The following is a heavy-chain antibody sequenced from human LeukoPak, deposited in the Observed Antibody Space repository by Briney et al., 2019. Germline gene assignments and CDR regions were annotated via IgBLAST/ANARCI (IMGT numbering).Heavy chain of an antibody. V-gene: IGHV4-31*03. CDR2: IYDSGST. J-gene: IGHJ4*02. CDR3: ARGWDSSSWLYYFDY. CDR1: GGSISSGGYY. D-gene: IGHD6-13*01. Sequence: SETLSLTCTVSGGSISSGGYYWSWIRQHPGKGLEWIGYIYDSGSTYYNPALKSRVTISVDTSKNQFSLKLSSVTAADTAVYYCARGWDSSSWLYYFDYWGQGTLVTVSS.